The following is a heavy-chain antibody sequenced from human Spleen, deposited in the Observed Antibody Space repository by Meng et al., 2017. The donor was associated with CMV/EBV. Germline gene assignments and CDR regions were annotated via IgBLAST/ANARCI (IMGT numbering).Heavy chain of an antibody. J-gene: IGHJ5*02. D-gene: IGHD6-6*01. CDR1: FTLNSFA. V-gene: IGHV3-30*01. CDR3: ARDARPSVAARYNWFDP. Sequence: FTLNSFAMHWVRQAPRKGLEWVATILFNGNDKYYGDSVKGRFTISRDDSRSTLFLQMNSLRPEDTAVYYCARDARPSVAARYNWFDPWGQGTLVTVSS. CDR2: ILFNGNDK.